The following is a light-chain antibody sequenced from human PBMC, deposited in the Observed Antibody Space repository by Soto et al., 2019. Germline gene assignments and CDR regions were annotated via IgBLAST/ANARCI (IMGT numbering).Light chain of an antibody. V-gene: IGKV3-15*01. CDR2: TAS. Sequence: EIVMTQSPTSLSVSPGERAILSCRASQTVGRNLAWYQQKPGQAPRLLIHTASTRAPGIPARFSGSGSGTEFTLTISSLQSEDFAVYYCQQYNTWPRGTFGQGTKVDI. CDR3: QQYNTWPRGT. CDR1: QTVGRN. J-gene: IGKJ1*01.